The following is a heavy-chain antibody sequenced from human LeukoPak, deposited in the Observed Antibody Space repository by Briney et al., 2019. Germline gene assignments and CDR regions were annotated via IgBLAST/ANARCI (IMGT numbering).Heavy chain of an antibody. V-gene: IGHV3-48*03. Sequence: PGGSLTLSCAASGFTFSSYGMHWVRPAPGKGLEWVSYITSSGGAIYYTDSVKGRFTISRDNAKNSLYLQMNSLRAEDTAVYYCARPPSITNPYYGMDVWGQGTTVTVSS. D-gene: IGHD3-3*01. CDR3: ARPPSITNPYYGMDV. CDR1: GFTFSSYG. CDR2: ITSSGGAI. J-gene: IGHJ6*02.